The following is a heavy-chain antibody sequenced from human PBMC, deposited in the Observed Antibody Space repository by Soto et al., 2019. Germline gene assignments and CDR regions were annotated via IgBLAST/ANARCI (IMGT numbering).Heavy chain of an antibody. V-gene: IGHV2-5*02. D-gene: IGHD6-13*01. Sequence: QITLKESGPTLVKPTQTLTLTCTFSVFSLSTSGVGVGCIRQPPGKALEWLALIYWDDDKRYSPSLKSSLTNTKDTFISQVALTIPNMDAVDTDTYYCAHSKQQLYITWGQGTMVTVSS. CDR3: AHSKQQLYIT. CDR1: VFSLSTSGVG. CDR2: IYWDDDK. J-gene: IGHJ1*01.